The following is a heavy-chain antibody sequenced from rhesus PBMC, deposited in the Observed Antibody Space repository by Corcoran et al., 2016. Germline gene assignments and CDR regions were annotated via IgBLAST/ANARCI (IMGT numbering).Heavy chain of an antibody. CDR3: ARRDVWNNGIIDY. CDR2: VYWDDDK. Sequence: QVTLTESGPALVKPTQTLTLTCTFSGFSLSTSGLGINWFRQPPGKALEWLASVYWDDDKVYTTSLKSRLTISKNSSKNQVVLTMTNMDPVDTATYYCARRDVWNNGIIDYWGQGVLVTVSS. J-gene: IGHJ4*01. D-gene: IGHD1-20*01. V-gene: IGHV2S1*01. CDR1: GFSLSTSGLG.